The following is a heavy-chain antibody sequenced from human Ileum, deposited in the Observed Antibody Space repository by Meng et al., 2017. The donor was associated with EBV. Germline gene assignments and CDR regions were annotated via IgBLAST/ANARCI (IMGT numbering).Heavy chain of an antibody. J-gene: IGHJ4*02. V-gene: IGHV3-11*01. Sequence: QVQLVGSGGGLVKPGGSLRLSCAAFGFTFSDYYMSWIRQVPGKGLEWLSYITSSGHAVEYADSVKGRFTISRDNAKNSLYLQMNSLRAEDTAVYYCARENSGGFSGCDYWGQGTLVTVSS. CDR2: ITSSGHAV. CDR3: ARENSGGFSGCDY. CDR1: GFTFSDYY. D-gene: IGHD5-12*01.